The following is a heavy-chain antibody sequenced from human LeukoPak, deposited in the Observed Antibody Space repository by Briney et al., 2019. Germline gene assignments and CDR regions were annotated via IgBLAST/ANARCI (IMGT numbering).Heavy chain of an antibody. J-gene: IGHJ4*02. CDR2: ISYDGSNK. V-gene: IGHV3-30*18. Sequence: PGGSLRLSCAASGFTFSSSCMHWVRQAPGKGLEWVAVISYDGSNKYYADSVKGRFTISRDNSKNTLYLQMNSLRAGDTAVYYCAKDSYDRSGYYYYYFAYWGQGTQVTISS. D-gene: IGHD3-22*01. CDR3: AKDSYDRSGYYYYYFAY. CDR1: GFTFSSSC.